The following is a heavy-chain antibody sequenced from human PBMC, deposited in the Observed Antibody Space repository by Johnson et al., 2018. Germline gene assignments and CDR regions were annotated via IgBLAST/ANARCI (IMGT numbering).Heavy chain of an antibody. D-gene: IGHD6-13*01. V-gene: IGHV3-48*01. CDR2: MDSSGTI. Sequence: VQLVQSGGGLVQPGGSLRLCCAASGFTFSNNSMNWVRQAPGKGLEWVSYMDSSGTIYYTDSVRGRFTISRDNAKSSLYLQMNSLRAEDTALYYCAKEAASTPEGHYGMDVWGQGTTVTVSS. CDR3: AKEAASTPEGHYGMDV. J-gene: IGHJ6*02. CDR1: GFTFSNNS.